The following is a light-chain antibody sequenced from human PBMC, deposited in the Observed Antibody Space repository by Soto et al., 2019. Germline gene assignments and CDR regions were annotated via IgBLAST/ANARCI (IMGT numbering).Light chain of an antibody. CDR1: QSVSSSY. Sequence: EIVLTQSPGTLSLSPGERATLSCRASQSVSSSYLGWYQQKTGQAPRLLIYGASSRATGIPDRFSGSGSGTDFTLTISSLEPEDFAVYYCQQHGRSPATFGQGTKEEIK. CDR3: QQHGRSPAT. V-gene: IGKV3-20*01. CDR2: GAS. J-gene: IGKJ1*01.